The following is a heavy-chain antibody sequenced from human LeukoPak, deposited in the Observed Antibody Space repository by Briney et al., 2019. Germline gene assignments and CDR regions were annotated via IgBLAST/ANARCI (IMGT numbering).Heavy chain of an antibody. CDR2: INTDGSNT. CDR3: ARAEDCSSTSCPRAFDI. D-gene: IGHD2-2*01. CDR1: GFTFSTYW. Sequence: PGWSLRLSCAASGFTFSTYWMHWVRQAPGKGLVWVSRINTDGSNTNYADSVKGRFTISRDNAENTLYLQMNSLRVEDTAVYYCARAEDCSSTSCPRAFDIWGQGTMVTVSS. J-gene: IGHJ3*02. V-gene: IGHV3-74*01.